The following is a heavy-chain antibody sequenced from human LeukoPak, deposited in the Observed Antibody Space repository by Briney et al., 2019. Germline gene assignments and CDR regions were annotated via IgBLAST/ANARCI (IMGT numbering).Heavy chain of an antibody. CDR1: GFTFSDYY. V-gene: IGHV3-11*04. CDR3: ARVVSENSGYQGY. CDR2: ISTSGSTI. J-gene: IGHJ4*02. D-gene: IGHD3-22*01. Sequence: GGXLRLSCAASGFTFSDYYMSWLRQSPGNGLEWVSYISTSGSTIYYADSVKGRFTVSRDNAKNSLFLQMNSLRAEDTAVYYCARVVSENSGYQGYWGQGTLVTVSS.